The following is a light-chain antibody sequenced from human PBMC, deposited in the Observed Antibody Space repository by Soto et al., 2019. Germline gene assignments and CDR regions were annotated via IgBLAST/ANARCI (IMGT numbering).Light chain of an antibody. J-gene: IGKJ2*01. CDR3: QQRSNWPPMYT. V-gene: IGKV3-11*01. CDR2: DAS. CDR1: QSVSSY. Sequence: EIVLTQSPATLSLSPGERATPSCSASQSVSSYLAWYQQKPGQAPRLLIYDASNRATGIPARFSGSGSGTDFTLTISSLEPEDFAVYYCQQRSNWPPMYTFGQGTKLEIK.